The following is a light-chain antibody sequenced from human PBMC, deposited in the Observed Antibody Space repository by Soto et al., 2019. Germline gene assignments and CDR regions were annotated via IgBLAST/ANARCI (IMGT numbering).Light chain of an antibody. Sequence: QSALTQPASVSGSPGQSITISCTGTSSDVGRYNLVSWYQQHPGKAPKLMIYEVSKRPSGVSNRVSGSKSGNTASLTISGLQAEDEADYYCCSYAGSSTDVFGTGTKVTVL. J-gene: IGLJ1*01. CDR2: EVS. CDR1: SSDVGRYNL. CDR3: CSYAGSSTDV. V-gene: IGLV2-23*02.